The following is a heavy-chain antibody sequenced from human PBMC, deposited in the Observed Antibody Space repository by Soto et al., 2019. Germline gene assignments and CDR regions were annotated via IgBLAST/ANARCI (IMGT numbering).Heavy chain of an antibody. CDR3: ARRRADKTFDP. CDR2: IFSSGST. CDR1: GGSISRGAFH. Sequence: SETLSLTCTVSGGSISRGAFHWTWIRQHPGKGLEWIGNIFSSGSTYYKPSLKSRVSISMDTSRNQFSLNLSFVTAADTAVYYCARRRADKTFDPWGQGALVTVSS. V-gene: IGHV4-31*03. J-gene: IGHJ5*02.